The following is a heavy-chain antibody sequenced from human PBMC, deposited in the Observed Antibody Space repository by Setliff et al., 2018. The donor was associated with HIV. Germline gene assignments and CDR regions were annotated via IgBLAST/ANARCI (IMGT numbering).Heavy chain of an antibody. D-gene: IGHD6-19*01. CDR2: INHRGSTNHRGST. CDR3: ARGGYSSGWYGTFDI. CDR1: GVSFSGYY. Sequence: PSETLSLTCTVYGVSFSGYYWSWIRQPPGKGLEWTGEINHRGSTNHRGSTNYNPSLKSRVTLSVDTSKNQFSLNLSSVTAADTAVYYCARGGYSSGWYGTFDIWGQGTMVTVSS. V-gene: IGHV4-34*01. J-gene: IGHJ3*02.